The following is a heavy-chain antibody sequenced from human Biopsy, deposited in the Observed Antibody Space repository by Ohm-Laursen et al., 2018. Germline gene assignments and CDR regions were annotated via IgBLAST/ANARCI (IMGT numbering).Heavy chain of an antibody. D-gene: IGHD1-20*01. Sequence: SVKVSCKVSGHTLTDLSMHWVRQAPGKGLEWMGGFAPENGKTIYAQKFQGRVTMAEDTSTDTAYMELSNLRSEDTAVYYCAGDINNWNVNYWGQGTLVIVSS. CDR2: FAPENGKT. CDR3: AGDINNWNVNY. V-gene: IGHV1-24*01. CDR1: GHTLTDLS. J-gene: IGHJ4*02.